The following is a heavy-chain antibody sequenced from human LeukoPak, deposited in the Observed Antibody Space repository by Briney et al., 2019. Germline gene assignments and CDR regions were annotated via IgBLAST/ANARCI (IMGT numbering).Heavy chain of an antibody. CDR3: ARETRGYGDGFDI. D-gene: IGHD3-22*01. Sequence: GASVKVSCKASGYTFTSYDINWVRQATGQGLEWMGWMNPNSGNTGYAQKFQGRVTITRNTSISTAYMELNSLRFEDTAVYYCARETRGYGDGFDIWGQGTMVTVSS. V-gene: IGHV1-8*01. CDR2: MNPNSGNT. CDR1: GYTFTSYD. J-gene: IGHJ3*02.